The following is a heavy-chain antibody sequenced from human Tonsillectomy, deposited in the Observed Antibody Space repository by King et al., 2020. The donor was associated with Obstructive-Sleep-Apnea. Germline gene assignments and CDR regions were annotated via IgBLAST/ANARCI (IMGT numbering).Heavy chain of an antibody. J-gene: IGHJ4*02. Sequence: VQLVESGGGLVQPGRSLRLSCAASGFTFDDYAMHWVRQAPGKGLEWVSCISWNSGSIDSADSVKGRFTISRDNAKNSLYLQMNSLRAEDTALYYCAKGGYSSSWSWGQGTLVTVSS. V-gene: IGHV3-9*01. CDR3: AKGGYSSSWS. CDR2: ISWNSGSI. D-gene: IGHD6-13*01. CDR1: GFTFDDYA.